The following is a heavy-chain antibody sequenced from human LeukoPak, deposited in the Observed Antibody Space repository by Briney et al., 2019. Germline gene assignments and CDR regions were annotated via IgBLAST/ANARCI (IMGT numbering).Heavy chain of an antibody. CDR2: IYYTGST. CDR1: GDSISSSNYY. D-gene: IGHD2-2*01. CDR3: ARDSCSSTSCRKKFDK. J-gene: IGHJ4*02. Sequence: SETLSLTCTVSGDSISSSNYYCAWVRQPPGKGLEWIGTIYYTGSTYYNPSLKSRVTISVETSKIQFSLKLSSVAAADTAVYYCARDSCSSTSCRKKFDKWGQGTLVTVSS. V-gene: IGHV4-39*07.